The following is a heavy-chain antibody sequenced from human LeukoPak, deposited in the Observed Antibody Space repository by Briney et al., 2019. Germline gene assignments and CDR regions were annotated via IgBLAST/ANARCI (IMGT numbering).Heavy chain of an antibody. V-gene: IGHV3-30*04. CDR2: ISYDGSNK. CDR3: ARVGSTDTAMATYYYYYYMDV. CDR1: GFTFSSYA. D-gene: IGHD5-18*01. Sequence: GGSLRLSCAASGFTFSSYAMHWVRQAPGKGLEWVAVISYDGSNKYYADSVKGRFTISRDNAKNSLYLQMNSLRAEDTAVYYCARVGSTDTAMATYYYYYYMDVWGKGTTVTISS. J-gene: IGHJ6*03.